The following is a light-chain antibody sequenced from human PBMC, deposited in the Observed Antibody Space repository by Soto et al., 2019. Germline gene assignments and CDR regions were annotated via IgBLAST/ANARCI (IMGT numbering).Light chain of an antibody. CDR1: QGISSF. J-gene: IGKJ3*01. Sequence: IQLTQSPSSLSASVGDRVTITCRASQGISSFLAWYQQKPGKAPKLLISGASTLQSGVPSRFSGSGAGTDFTLTIGSLQPEDVANYYCQQLNSFPIPFGPGTKVDIK. V-gene: IGKV1-9*01. CDR2: GAS. CDR3: QQLNSFPIP.